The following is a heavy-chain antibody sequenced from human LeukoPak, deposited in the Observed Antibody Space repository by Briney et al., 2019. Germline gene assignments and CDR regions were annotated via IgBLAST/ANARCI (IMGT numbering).Heavy chain of an antibody. J-gene: IGHJ4*02. Sequence: SETLSLTCTVSGGSISSGGYSWSWIRQHPGKGLEWIGYIYYSGSTYYNPSLKSRVTISVDTSKNQFSLKLSSVTAADTAVYYCASQTADYDSSGYYYWGQGTLVTVSS. CDR3: ASQTADYDSSGYYY. V-gene: IGHV4-31*03. D-gene: IGHD3-22*01. CDR2: IYYSGST. CDR1: GGSISSGGYS.